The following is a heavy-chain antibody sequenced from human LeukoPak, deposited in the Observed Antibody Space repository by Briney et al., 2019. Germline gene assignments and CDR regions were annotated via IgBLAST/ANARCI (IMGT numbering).Heavy chain of an antibody. CDR3: ARAVGSTTRGVGF. CDR2: INSDGSTT. Sequence: GGSLRLSCAASGFTFTKYSMNWVRQAPGKGLVWVSRINSDGSTTNYADSVKGRFTISRDNAKNTPYLQMDSLRAEDTAVYYCARAVGSTTRGVGFWGQGTLVTVSS. J-gene: IGHJ4*02. D-gene: IGHD1-26*01. CDR1: GFTFTKYS. V-gene: IGHV3-74*01.